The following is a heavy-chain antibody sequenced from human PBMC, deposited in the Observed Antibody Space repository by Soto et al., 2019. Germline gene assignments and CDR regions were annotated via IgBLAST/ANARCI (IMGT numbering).Heavy chain of an antibody. V-gene: IGHV4-59*01. D-gene: IGHD4-17*01. Sequence: SETLSLTCTVSGGSISSYYWSWIRQPPGKGLEWIGYIYYSGSTNYNPSLKSRVTISVDTSKNQFSLKLSSVTAADTAVYYCARVMGDYSWGFDYWGQGTLVTVSS. CDR2: IYYSGST. J-gene: IGHJ4*02. CDR1: GGSISSYY. CDR3: ARVMGDYSWGFDY.